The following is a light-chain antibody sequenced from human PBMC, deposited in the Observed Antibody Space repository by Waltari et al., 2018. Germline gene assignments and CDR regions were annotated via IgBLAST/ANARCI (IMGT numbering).Light chain of an antibody. V-gene: IGLV3-19*01. CDR1: GLRGYY. J-gene: IGLJ1*01. CDR3: YSRDSSGDHLRV. Sequence: SSELTQDPAVSVALGQTVRITCQGDGLRGYYASWYQQKPGQAPVLVIFGKNNRPSWIPDRFSGSSSGNTVSLTITVAQAEDEADYYCYSRDSSGDHLRVFGTGTRVTVL. CDR2: GKN.